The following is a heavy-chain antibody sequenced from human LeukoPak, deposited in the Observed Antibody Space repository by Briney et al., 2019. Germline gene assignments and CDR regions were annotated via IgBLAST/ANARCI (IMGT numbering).Heavy chain of an antibody. J-gene: IGHJ5*02. CDR3: ARGADGVSSNSRGWFDP. V-gene: IGHV3-30*02. CDR2: VRYDGSNK. D-gene: IGHD2-15*01. Sequence: GGSLRLSCAASGFTFSSYGMHWVRQAPGKGLEWVAFVRYDGSNKYYADSVKGRFTISRDNSKNTLYLQMNSLRAEDTAVYSCARGADGVSSNSRGWFDPWGQGTLVTVSS. CDR1: GFTFSSYG.